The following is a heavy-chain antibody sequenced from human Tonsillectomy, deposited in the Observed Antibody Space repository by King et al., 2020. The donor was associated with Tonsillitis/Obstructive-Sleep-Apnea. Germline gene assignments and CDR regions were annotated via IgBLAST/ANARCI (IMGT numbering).Heavy chain of an antibody. CDR2: ISGSGGST. CDR3: AKDQRYSSSSPHY. D-gene: IGHD6-6*01. V-gene: IGHV3-23*04. Sequence: DVQLVESGGGLVQPGGSLRLSCAASGFTFSSYAMSWVRQAPGKGLEWVSAISGSGGSTYYADSVKGRFTISRNNSKNTLYLQMNSLGAEDTAVYYCAKDQRYSSSSPHYWGQGTLVTVSS. CDR1: GFTFSSYA. J-gene: IGHJ4*02.